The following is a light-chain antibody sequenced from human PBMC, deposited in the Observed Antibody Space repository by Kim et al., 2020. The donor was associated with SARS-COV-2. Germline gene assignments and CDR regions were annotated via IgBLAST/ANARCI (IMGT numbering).Light chain of an antibody. CDR3: QQSYSTPT. CDR2: AAS. Sequence: DIQMTQSPSSLSASVGDRVTITCRASQSISSYLNWYQQKPGKAPKLLIYAASSLQSGVPSRFSGSGSGTDFTLTISSLQPEDFATYYCQQSYSTPTFGGGNKVDIK. V-gene: IGKV1-39*01. CDR1: QSISSY. J-gene: IGKJ4*01.